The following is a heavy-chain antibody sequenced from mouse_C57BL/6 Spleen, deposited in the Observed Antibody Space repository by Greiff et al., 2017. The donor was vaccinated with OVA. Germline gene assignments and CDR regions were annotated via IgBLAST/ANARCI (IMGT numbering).Heavy chain of an antibody. V-gene: IGHV1-52*01. J-gene: IGHJ3*01. CDR2: IDPSDSET. Sequence: VQLQQSGAELVRPGSSVKLSCKASGYTFTSYWMHWVKQRPIQGLEWIGNIDPSDSETHYNQKFKDKATLTVDKSSSTAYMQLSSLTSEDSAVYYCARTGDYDRAFAYWGQGTLVTVSA. CDR3: ARTGDYDRAFAY. D-gene: IGHD2-4*01. CDR1: GYTFTSYW.